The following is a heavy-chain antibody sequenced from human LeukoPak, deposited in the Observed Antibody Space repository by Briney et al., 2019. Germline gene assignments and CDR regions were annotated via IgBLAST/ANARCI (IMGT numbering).Heavy chain of an antibody. CDR1: GFTFSSYT. CDR3: ARDVPPGYYYDSSGYYYPDY. D-gene: IGHD3-22*01. V-gene: IGHV3-64*01. Sequence: PGGSLRLSCAASGFTFSSYTMHWVRQAPGKRLEYVSAINSNGDKTYYANSVQGRFTISRDNFKNTLYLQMGSLRAEDTAVYYCARDVPPGYYYDSSGYYYPDYWGQGTLVTVSS. J-gene: IGHJ4*02. CDR2: INSNGDKT.